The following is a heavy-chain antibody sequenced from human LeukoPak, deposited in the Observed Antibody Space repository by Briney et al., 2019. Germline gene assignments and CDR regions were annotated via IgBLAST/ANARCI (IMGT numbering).Heavy chain of an antibody. CDR3: ARDWGSGWWYYYYYGMDV. V-gene: IGHV3-74*01. J-gene: IGHJ6*02. D-gene: IGHD6-19*01. CDR2: INSDGSST. CDR1: GFTFSSYW. Sequence: GESLRLSCAASGFTFSSYWMHWVRQAPGKGLVWVSRINSDGSSTSYADSVKGRFTISRDNAKNTLYLQMNSLRAEDTAVYYCARDWGSGWWYYYYYGMDVWGQGTTVTVSS.